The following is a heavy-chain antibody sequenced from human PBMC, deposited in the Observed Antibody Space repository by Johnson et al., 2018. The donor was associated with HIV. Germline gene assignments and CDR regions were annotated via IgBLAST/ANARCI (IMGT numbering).Heavy chain of an antibody. CDR1: GFTFSSYG. CDR2: ISYDGSNK. D-gene: IGHD2-21*02. CDR3: TTADCGGDCYEPDAFDI. Sequence: VQLVESGGGVVQPGRSLRLSCAASGFTFSSYGMHWVRQAPGKGLEWVAVISYDGSNKYYADSVKGRFTISRDNAKNSLYLQMNSLKTEDTAVYYCTTADCGGDCYEPDAFDIWGQGTMVTVSS. J-gene: IGHJ3*02. V-gene: IGHV3-30*03.